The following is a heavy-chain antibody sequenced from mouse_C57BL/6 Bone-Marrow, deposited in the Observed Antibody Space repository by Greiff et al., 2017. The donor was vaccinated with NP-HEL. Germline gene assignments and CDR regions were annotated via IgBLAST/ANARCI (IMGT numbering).Heavy chain of an antibody. V-gene: IGHV1-66*01. Sequence: QVHVKQSGPELVKPGASVKISCKASGYSFTSYYIHWVKQRPGQGLEWIGWIYPGSGNTKYNEKFKGKATLTADTSSSTAYMQRSSLTSEDSAVYYCARSGWLLPYWYFDVWGTGTTVTVSS. CDR2: IYPGSGNT. CDR1: GYSFTSYY. CDR3: ARSGWLLPYWYFDV. D-gene: IGHD2-3*01. J-gene: IGHJ1*03.